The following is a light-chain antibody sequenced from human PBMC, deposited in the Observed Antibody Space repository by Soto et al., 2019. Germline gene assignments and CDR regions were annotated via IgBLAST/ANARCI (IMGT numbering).Light chain of an antibody. CDR3: HQRQSWHRT. CDR2: QPS. Sequence: EIVLTQSPATLSSFPGDRVTLSCRARQSINTSLAWYQHRPGQAPGLLIYQPSIRAAGIPARVSASGSGTDFTLTISDVQPEDFARYYCHQRQSWHRTFGQGTKVDI. J-gene: IGKJ1*01. CDR1: QSINTS. V-gene: IGKV3D-11*01.